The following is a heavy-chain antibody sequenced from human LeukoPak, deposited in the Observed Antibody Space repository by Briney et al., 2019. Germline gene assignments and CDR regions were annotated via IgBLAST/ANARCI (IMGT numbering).Heavy chain of an antibody. CDR1: GGSFSTVNYY. J-gene: IGHJ5*02. CDR2: IQTSGNT. CDR3: ARVYWGGFDL. Sequence: PSETLSLTCTVSGGSFSTVNYYWSWLRQSAGKGLEWIGRIQTSGNTNYNPSLKSRVTISLDTSRNQFSLKLSSVTAADTALYYCARVYWGGFDLWDQGTLVTVSS. V-gene: IGHV4-61*02. D-gene: IGHD7-27*01.